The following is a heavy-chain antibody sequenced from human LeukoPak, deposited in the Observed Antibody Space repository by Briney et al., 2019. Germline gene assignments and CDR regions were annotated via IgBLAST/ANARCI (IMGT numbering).Heavy chain of an antibody. CDR3: ARGRHNWNDGFDP. J-gene: IGHJ5*02. Sequence: GASVKVSCKASGGTFSSYAISWVRQAPGQGLEWMGGIIPIFGTANYAQKFQGRVTMTTDTSTSTAYMELRSLRSDDTAVYYCARGRHNWNDGFDPWGQGTLVTVSS. CDR1: GGTFSSYA. V-gene: IGHV1-69*05. CDR2: IIPIFGTA. D-gene: IGHD1-1*01.